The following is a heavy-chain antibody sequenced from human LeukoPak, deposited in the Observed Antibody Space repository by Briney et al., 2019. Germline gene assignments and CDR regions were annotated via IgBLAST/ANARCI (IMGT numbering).Heavy chain of an antibody. Sequence: ASVKVSCKASGSGSTFTGYYMHWARQAPGQGLEWMGWISPNSGGTNYAQRFQGRVTMTRDTSISTAYMELSRLRSDDTAVYYCAREGTPSIMITQFDNWFDPWGQGTLVTVSS. J-gene: IGHJ5*02. CDR1: GSGSTFTGYY. CDR2: ISPNSGGT. D-gene: IGHD3-16*01. V-gene: IGHV1-2*02. CDR3: AREGTPSIMITQFDNWFDP.